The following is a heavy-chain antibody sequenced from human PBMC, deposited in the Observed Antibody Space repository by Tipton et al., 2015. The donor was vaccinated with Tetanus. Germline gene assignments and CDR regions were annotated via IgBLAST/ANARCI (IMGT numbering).Heavy chain of an antibody. Sequence: VQLVQSGAEVKKPGSSVKVSCKASGGTFTNHALSWVRQAPGQGLEWVGGITPIFGTTNSAPKFQGRVTITADESTNTAYMELRSLRSDDTAVYFCARLVKQWLVPEDYWGQGTLVTVSS. V-gene: IGHV1-69*01. D-gene: IGHD6-19*01. CDR1: GGTFTNHA. J-gene: IGHJ4*02. CDR2: ITPIFGTT. CDR3: ARLVKQWLVPEDY.